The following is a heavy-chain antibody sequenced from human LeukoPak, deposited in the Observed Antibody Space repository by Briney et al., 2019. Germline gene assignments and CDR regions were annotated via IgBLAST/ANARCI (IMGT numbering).Heavy chain of an antibody. CDR3: AKDYRYCTSTSCYGDDAFDI. D-gene: IGHD2-2*01. J-gene: IGHJ3*02. Sequence: GGSLRLSCAASGFTFSSYAMSWVRQAPGKGLEWVSAISGSGGGTYYADSVKGRFTISRDNSKNTLYLQMNSLRAEDTAVYYCAKDYRYCTSTSCYGDDAFDIWGQGTMVTISS. CDR2: ISGSGGGT. CDR1: GFTFSSYA. V-gene: IGHV3-23*01.